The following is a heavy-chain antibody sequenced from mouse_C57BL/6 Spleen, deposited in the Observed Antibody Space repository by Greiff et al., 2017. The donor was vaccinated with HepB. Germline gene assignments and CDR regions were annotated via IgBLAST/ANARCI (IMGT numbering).Heavy chain of an antibody. CDR1: GYAFTNYL. J-gene: IGHJ2*01. D-gene: IGHD3-1*01. CDR2: INPGSGGT. CDR3: ARESGDFDY. Sequence: QVQLQQSGAELVRPGTSVKVSCKASGYAFTNYLIEWVKQRPGQALEWIGVINPGSGGTNYNEKFKGKATLTADKSSSTAYMQLSSLTSEDSAVYFCARESGDFDYWGQGTTLTVSS. V-gene: IGHV1-54*01.